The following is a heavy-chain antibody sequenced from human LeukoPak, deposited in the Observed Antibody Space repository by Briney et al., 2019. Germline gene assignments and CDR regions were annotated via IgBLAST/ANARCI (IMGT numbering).Heavy chain of an antibody. J-gene: IGHJ4*02. CDR2: VSSSSAYI. CDR3: ARVMTTVIKAFDY. CDR1: GFTFSSYW. V-gene: IGHV3-21*01. Sequence: GGSLRLSCAASGFTFSSYWMSWVRQAPGKGLEWVSSVSSSSAYIYYADSVKGRFTISRDNAKNSLYLQMNSLRAEDTAVYYCARVMTTVIKAFDYWGQGTLVTVSS. D-gene: IGHD4-17*01.